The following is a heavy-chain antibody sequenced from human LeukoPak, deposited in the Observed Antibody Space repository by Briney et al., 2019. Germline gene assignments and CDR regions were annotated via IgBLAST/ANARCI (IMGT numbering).Heavy chain of an antibody. D-gene: IGHD2-21*01. V-gene: IGHV1-69*04. CDR2: IIPILGIA. J-gene: IGHJ4*02. Sequence: ASVKVSCKASGYTFTSYDINWVRQATGQGLEWMGRIIPILGIANYAQKFQGRVTITADKSTSTAYMELSSLRSEDTAVYYCARGGDSRLDYWGQGTLVTVSS. CDR3: ARGGDSRLDY. CDR1: GYTFTSYD.